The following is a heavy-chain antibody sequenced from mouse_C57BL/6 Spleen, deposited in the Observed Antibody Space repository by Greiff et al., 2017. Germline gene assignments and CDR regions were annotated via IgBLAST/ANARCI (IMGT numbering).Heavy chain of an antibody. D-gene: IGHD1-1*01. J-gene: IGHJ3*01. Sequence: QVQLQQSGAELVRPGTSVKVSCKASGYAFTNYLIEWVKQRPGQGLEWIGVIIPGSGGTNYNEKFKGKATLTADKSSSTAYMQLSSLTSEDSAVYFCARSYYGSTAWFAYWGQGTLVTVSA. CDR1: GYAFTNYL. CDR2: IIPGSGGT. CDR3: ARSYYGSTAWFAY. V-gene: IGHV1-54*01.